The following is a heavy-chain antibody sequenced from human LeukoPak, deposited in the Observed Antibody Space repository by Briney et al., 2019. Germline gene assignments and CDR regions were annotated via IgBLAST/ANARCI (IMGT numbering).Heavy chain of an antibody. CDR2: ISWNSGSI. Sequence: GRSLRLSCAASGFTFDDYAMHWVRPAPGKGLEWVSGISWNSGSIGYADSVKGRFTVSRDISKNTQFLQMNSLRFEDTAVYFCVRESCSGGSCTYDPFDIWGHGTMVTVST. CDR1: GFTFDDYA. CDR3: VRESCSGGSCTYDPFDI. J-gene: IGHJ3*02. D-gene: IGHD2-15*01. V-gene: IGHV3-9*01.